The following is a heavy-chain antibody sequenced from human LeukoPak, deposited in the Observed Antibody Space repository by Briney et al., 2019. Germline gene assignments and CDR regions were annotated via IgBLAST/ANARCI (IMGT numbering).Heavy chain of an antibody. CDR3: ARVVETTLTADY. CDR1: GVSISTSSYY. D-gene: IGHD4-17*01. CDR2: IYYSESP. Sequence: SETLSLTCTVSGVSISTSSYYWGWIRQPPGKGLEWIGSIYYSESPFYSPSLKSRDTISVDTSKSQFSLNLRSVTAADTAVYYCARVVETTLTADYWGQGTLVTVSS. V-gene: IGHV4-39*07. J-gene: IGHJ4*02.